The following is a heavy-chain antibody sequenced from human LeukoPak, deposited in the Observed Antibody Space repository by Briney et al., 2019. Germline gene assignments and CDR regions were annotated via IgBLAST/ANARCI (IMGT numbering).Heavy chain of an antibody. CDR2: IYYSGST. CDR3: AREMRGFSSSWYGGDFDQ. CDR1: GGSISSSSYY. D-gene: IGHD6-13*01. Sequence: SETLSLTCTVSGGSISSSSYYWGWIRQPPGKGLEWIGTIYYSGSTYYNPSLKSRVTISVDTSKNQLSLKLSSVTAADTAVYYCAREMRGFSSSWYGGDFDQWGQGTLVTVSS. V-gene: IGHV4-39*02. J-gene: IGHJ4*02.